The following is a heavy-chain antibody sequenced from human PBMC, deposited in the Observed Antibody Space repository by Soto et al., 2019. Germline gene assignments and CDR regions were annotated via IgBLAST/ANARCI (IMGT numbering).Heavy chain of an antibody. CDR3: AREQFLEWLSVYYFDY. V-gene: IGHV3-7*01. J-gene: IGHJ4*02. CDR1: GFTFSSYW. Sequence: GGSLSLSCAASGFTFSSYWMSWVRQAPGKGLEWVANIKQDGSEKYYVDSVKGRFTISRDNAKNSLYLQMNSLRAEDTAVYYCAREQFLEWLSVYYFDYWGQGTLVTVSS. CDR2: IKQDGSEK. D-gene: IGHD3-3*01.